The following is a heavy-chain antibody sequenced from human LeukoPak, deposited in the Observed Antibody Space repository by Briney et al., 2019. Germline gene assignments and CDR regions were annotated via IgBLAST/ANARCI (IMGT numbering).Heavy chain of an antibody. CDR3: ARSLSPHYYGSGGPPGY. D-gene: IGHD3-10*01. CDR1: GGSISSYY. J-gene: IGHJ4*02. V-gene: IGHV4-4*07. Sequence: SETLSLTCTVSGGSISSYYWSWIRQPAGKGLEWIGRIYTSGSTNYNPSLKSRVTMSVDTSKNQFSLKLSSVTTADTAVYYCARSLSPHYYGSGGPPGYWGQGTLVTVSS. CDR2: IYTSGST.